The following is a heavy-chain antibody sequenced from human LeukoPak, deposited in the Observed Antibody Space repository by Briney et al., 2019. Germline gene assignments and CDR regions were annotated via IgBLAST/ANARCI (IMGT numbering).Heavy chain of an antibody. V-gene: IGHV3-30-3*01. CDR1: GFTFSSYA. J-gene: IGHJ4*02. CDR2: ISYDGSNK. CDR3: ARGTPVTPRRLDY. Sequence: GGSLRLSCAASGFTFSSYAMHWVRQAPGKGLEWGAVISYDGSNKYYADSVKGRFTISRDNSKNTLYLQMNSLRAEDTAVYSCARGTPVTPRRLDYWGQGTLVTVSS. D-gene: IGHD4-17*01.